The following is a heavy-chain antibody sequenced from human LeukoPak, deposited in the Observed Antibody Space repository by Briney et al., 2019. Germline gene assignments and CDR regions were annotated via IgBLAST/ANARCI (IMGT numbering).Heavy chain of an antibody. D-gene: IGHD1-14*01. CDR2: LYSDGNT. Sequence: GGSLRLSCAASGFTVITNDMTLVPQAPGKGLEWVSVLYSDGNTKYAHSVQGRFTISRDNSKNTLYLEMNSLSPDDTAVYYCARGVEPLAANTLAYWGQGTLVTVSS. J-gene: IGHJ4*02. V-gene: IGHV3-53*01. CDR3: ARGVEPLAANTLAY. CDR1: GFTVITND.